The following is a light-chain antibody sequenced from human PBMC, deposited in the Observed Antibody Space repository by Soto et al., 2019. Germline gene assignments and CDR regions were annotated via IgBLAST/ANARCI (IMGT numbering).Light chain of an antibody. J-gene: IGLJ3*02. Sequence: QSALTQPASVSGSPGQSITISCTGPSSDVGGYNYVSWYQQHPGKAPKLMIYEVSNRPSGVSNRFSGSKSGNTASLTISGLQAEDEADYYCNSYTSSGTLWVFGGGTKLTVL. V-gene: IGLV2-14*01. CDR1: SSDVGGYNY. CDR2: EVS. CDR3: NSYTSSGTLWV.